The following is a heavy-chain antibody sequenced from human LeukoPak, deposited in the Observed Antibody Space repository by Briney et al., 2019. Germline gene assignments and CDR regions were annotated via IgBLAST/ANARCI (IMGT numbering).Heavy chain of an antibody. CDR3: ARVVVRGVINYYYYYMDV. CDR2: IYTSGST. J-gene: IGHJ6*03. V-gene: IGHV4-4*07. CDR1: GGSISIYY. Sequence: PSETLSLTCTVSGGSISIYYWSWIRQPAGKGLEWIGRIYTSGSTNYNPSLKSRVTISVDKSKNQFSLKLSSVTAADTAVYYCARVVVRGVINYYYYYMDVWGKGTTVTVSS. D-gene: IGHD3-10*01.